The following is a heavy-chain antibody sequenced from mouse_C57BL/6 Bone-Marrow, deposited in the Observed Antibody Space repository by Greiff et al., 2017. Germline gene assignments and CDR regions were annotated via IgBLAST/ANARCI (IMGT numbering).Heavy chain of an antibody. CDR2: LNYDGSCT. CDR3: ARGFSVGYYGSSYGYFDV. Sequence: EVKLVESEGGLVQPGSSMKLSCTASGFTFSDYYMAWVRQVPEKGLEWVANLNYDGSCTYYLDSLKSRFIISRDNAKNILYLQMSSLKSVDTATXDCARGFSVGYYGSSYGYFDVWGTGTTVTVSS. V-gene: IGHV5-16*01. D-gene: IGHD1-1*01. CDR1: GFTFSDYY. J-gene: IGHJ1*03.